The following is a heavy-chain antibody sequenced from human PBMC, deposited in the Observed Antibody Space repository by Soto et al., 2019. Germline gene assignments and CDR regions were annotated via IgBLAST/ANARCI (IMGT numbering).Heavy chain of an antibody. CDR3: ARALVGSTVEGFEI. D-gene: IGHD1-26*01. CDR1: GGSISSDSSY. J-gene: IGHJ3*02. V-gene: IGHV4-31*03. CDR2: IYYTGGT. Sequence: QVQLQESGPGLVKPSQTLSLTCTVSGGSISSDSSYWSWIRQHPGKDLEWIAYIYYTGGTYTNPSLTSRVTISADTSKNQFSLKLKSVTAADTAVYFCARALVGSTVEGFEIWGQGTLVTVSS.